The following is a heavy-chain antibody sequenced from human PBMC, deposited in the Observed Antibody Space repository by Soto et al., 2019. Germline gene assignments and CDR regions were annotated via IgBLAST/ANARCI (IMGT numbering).Heavy chain of an antibody. D-gene: IGHD3-9*01. CDR3: ARAAYEILTGYYRR. J-gene: IGHJ4*02. V-gene: IGHV1-18*01. Sequence: QVQLVQSGAEVKKPGASVKVSCKASGYTFSSYGIIWVRQAPGQGLEWMGWISAYNGNTNYAQKFQGRVTMTTDTSTSSAYRELMSLRSDDTAVYYCARAAYEILTGYYRRWGQGTLVTVSS. CDR1: GYTFSSYG. CDR2: ISAYNGNT.